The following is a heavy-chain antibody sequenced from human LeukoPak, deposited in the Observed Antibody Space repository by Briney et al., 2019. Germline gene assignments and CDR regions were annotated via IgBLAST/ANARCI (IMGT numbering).Heavy chain of an antibody. Sequence: PGGSLRLSCAASGFTFDDYAMHWVRQAPGKGLEWVSGISWNSGSIGYADSVKGRFTISRDNAKNSLYLQMNSLRAEDTALYYCAKDWNPMEGYYFDYWGQGTLVTVSS. CDR3: AKDWNPMEGYYFDY. V-gene: IGHV3-9*01. D-gene: IGHD1-1*01. J-gene: IGHJ4*02. CDR2: ISWNSGSI. CDR1: GFTFDDYA.